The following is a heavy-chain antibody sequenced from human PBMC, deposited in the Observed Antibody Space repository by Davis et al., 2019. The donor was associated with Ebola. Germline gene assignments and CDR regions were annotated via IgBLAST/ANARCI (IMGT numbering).Heavy chain of an antibody. J-gene: IGHJ3*02. D-gene: IGHD2-21*02. Sequence: SETLSLTCAVYGGSFSGYYWSWIRQPPGKGLEWIGEINHSGSTNYNPSLKSRVTISVDTSKNQFSLKVSSVTAADTAVYYCARDLTRGDAFDIWGQGTMVTVSS. CDR1: GGSFSGYY. V-gene: IGHV4-34*01. CDR3: ARDLTRGDAFDI. CDR2: INHSGST.